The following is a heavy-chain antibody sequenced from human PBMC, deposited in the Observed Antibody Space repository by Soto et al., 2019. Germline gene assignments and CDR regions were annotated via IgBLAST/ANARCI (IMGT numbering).Heavy chain of an antibody. V-gene: IGHV4-30-4*01. Sequence: ASETLSLTCTVSGGSISSGDYYWSWIRQPPGKGLEWIGYIYYSGSTYYNPSLKSRVTISVDTSKNQFSLKLSSVTAADTAVYYCARGRIAARPLDYWGQGTLVTVSS. J-gene: IGHJ4*02. D-gene: IGHD6-6*01. CDR2: IYYSGST. CDR3: ARGRIAARPLDY. CDR1: GGSISSGDYY.